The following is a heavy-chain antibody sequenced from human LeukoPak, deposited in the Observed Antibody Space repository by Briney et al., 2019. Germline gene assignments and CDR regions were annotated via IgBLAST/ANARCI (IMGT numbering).Heavy chain of an antibody. Sequence: ASVKVSCKASGYTFTGYYMHWVRQAPGQGLEWMGWINPNSGGTNYAQTFQGRVTMTRDTSISTAYMELSRLRSDDTAVYYCARGPDIVVVVAATPGDYYGMDVWGQGTTVTVSS. CDR2: INPNSGGT. J-gene: IGHJ6*02. D-gene: IGHD2-15*01. CDR3: ARGPDIVVVVAATPGDYYGMDV. V-gene: IGHV1-2*02. CDR1: GYTFTGYY.